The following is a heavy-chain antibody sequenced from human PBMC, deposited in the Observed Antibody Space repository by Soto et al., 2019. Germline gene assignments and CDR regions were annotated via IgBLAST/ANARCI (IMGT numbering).Heavy chain of an antibody. D-gene: IGHD2-15*01. V-gene: IGHV1-69*01. CDR1: GGTFSSYT. Sequence: QVQLVQSGAEVKKPGSSVKVSYKASGGTFSSYTISWVRQAPGQGLEWMGGVIPGLGVTNYAQKFQGRVTITADESTTTAYMELSSLRSEDTAVYYCASRRSFYYDMDVWGQGTPVTVSS. J-gene: IGHJ6*02. CDR2: VIPGLGVT. CDR3: ASRRSFYYDMDV.